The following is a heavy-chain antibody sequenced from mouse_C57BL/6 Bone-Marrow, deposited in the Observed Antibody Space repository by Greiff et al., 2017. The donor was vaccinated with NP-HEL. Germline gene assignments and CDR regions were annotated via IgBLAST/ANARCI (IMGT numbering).Heavy chain of an antibody. Sequence: QVQLQPSGAELARPGASVKLSCKASGYTFTSYGISWVKQRTGQGLEWIGEIYPRSGTTYYNAKFKGKATLTADKSSSTAYMELRSLTSEESAVYCSAGDWITTVVADWYFDVWGTGTTVTVSS. D-gene: IGHD1-1*01. V-gene: IGHV1-81*01. CDR1: GYTFTSYG. CDR3: AGDWITTVVADWYFDV. J-gene: IGHJ1*03. CDR2: IYPRSGTT.